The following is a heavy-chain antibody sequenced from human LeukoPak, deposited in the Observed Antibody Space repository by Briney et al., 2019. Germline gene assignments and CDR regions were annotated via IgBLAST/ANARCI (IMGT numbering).Heavy chain of an antibody. V-gene: IGHV3-23*01. D-gene: IGHD2-15*01. Sequence: PGGSLRLSCAGTGFAFNMFAIDWVRQAPGKGLEWVSGLSRGGSTTNYADSVKGRFTISRDKSQNSVFLKLNSLRPEDTAVYYCARQQRIRHCSEGVCTEGYYFDYWGQGTLVTVSS. CDR1: GFAFNMFA. CDR3: ARQQRIRHCSEGVCTEGYYFDY. CDR2: LSRGGSTT. J-gene: IGHJ4*02.